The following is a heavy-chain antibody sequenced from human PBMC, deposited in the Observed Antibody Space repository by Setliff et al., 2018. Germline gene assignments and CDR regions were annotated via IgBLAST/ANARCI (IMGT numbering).Heavy chain of an antibody. CDR2: IWYDGSNK. CDR1: GFTFNNFA. V-gene: IGHV3-33*01. Sequence: GGSLRLSCAASGFTFNNFAMHWVRQAPGKGLEWVAVIWYDGSNKDYAYSVKGRFTISRDHSKNTLYLQMNSLRAEDTALYYCVRGGVTNYYDSSGIPNAFDIWGQGTMVTVSS. D-gene: IGHD3-22*01. J-gene: IGHJ3*02. CDR3: VRGGVTNYYDSSGIPNAFDI.